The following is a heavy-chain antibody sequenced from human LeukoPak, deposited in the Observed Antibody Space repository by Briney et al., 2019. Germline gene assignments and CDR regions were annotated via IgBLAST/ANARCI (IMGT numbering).Heavy chain of an antibody. D-gene: IGHD3/OR15-3a*01. V-gene: IGHV3-74*01. CDR1: GFSFSGHW. CDR2: ISPTGSTT. CDR3: ARDLRTVTVFDY. Sequence: GGSLRLSCTASGFSFSGHWMHWARQLPGKGLVWVSRISPTGSTTSYADSVKGRFTISRDNAKNSLYLQMNSLRAEDTAVYYCARDLRTVTVFDYWGQGTLVTVSS. J-gene: IGHJ4*02.